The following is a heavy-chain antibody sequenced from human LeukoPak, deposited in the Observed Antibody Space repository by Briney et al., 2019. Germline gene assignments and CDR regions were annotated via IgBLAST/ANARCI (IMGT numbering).Heavy chain of an antibody. CDR2: ISSSSSYI. V-gene: IGHV3-21*01. J-gene: IGHJ4*02. Sequence: GGSLRLSCAASGFSFSSYSMNWVRQAPGKGLEWVSDISSSSSYIYYADSVKGRFTISRDNAKNSLYLQMNSLGAEDTAVYYCARGRGCSSTTCYPDYWGQGTLVTVSS. D-gene: IGHD2-2*01. CDR1: GFSFSSYS. CDR3: ARGRGCSSTTCYPDY.